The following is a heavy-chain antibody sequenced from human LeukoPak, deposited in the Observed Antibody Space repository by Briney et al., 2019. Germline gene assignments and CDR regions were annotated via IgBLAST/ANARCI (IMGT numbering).Heavy chain of an antibody. CDR2: ISGSGGST. J-gene: IGHJ4*02. D-gene: IGHD3-9*01. CDR1: GFTFSSYA. Sequence: GGSLRLSCAASGFTFSSYAMSWVRQAPGKGLEWVSAISGSGGSTYYADSVKGRFTISRDSSKNTLYLQMNSLRAEDTAVYYCAKDSKRVVVVPAATYYDILTGYSYFDYWGQGTLVTVSS. CDR3: AKDSKRVVVVPAATYYDILTGYSYFDY. V-gene: IGHV3-23*01.